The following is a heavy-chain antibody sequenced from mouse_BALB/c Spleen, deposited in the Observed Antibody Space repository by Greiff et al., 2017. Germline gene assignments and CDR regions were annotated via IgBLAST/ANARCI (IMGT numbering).Heavy chain of an antibody. D-gene: IGHD2-4*01. V-gene: IGHV5-12-2*01. J-gene: IGHJ1*01. Sequence: EVQRVESGGGLVQPGGSLKLSCAASGFTFSSYTMSWVRQTPEKRLEWVAYISNGGGSTYYPDTVKGRFTISRDNAKNTLYLQMSSLKAEDTAMYYCARQDYDGGYWYFDVWGAGTTVTVSS. CDR3: ARQDYDGGYWYFDV. CDR2: ISNGGGST. CDR1: GFTFSSYT.